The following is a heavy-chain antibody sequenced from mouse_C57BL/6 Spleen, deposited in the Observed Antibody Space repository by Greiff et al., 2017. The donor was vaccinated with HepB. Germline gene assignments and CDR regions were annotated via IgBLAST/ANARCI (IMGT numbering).Heavy chain of an antibody. CDR1: GFTFSSYA. J-gene: IGHJ3*01. Sequence: EVMLVESGGGLVKPGGSLKLSCAASGFTFSSYAMSWVRQTPEKRLEWVATISDGGSYTYYPDNVKGRFTISRDNAKNNLYLQMSHLKSEDTAMYYCARSFITTVVARGFAYWGQGTLVTVSA. V-gene: IGHV5-4*03. D-gene: IGHD1-1*01. CDR3: ARSFITTVVARGFAY. CDR2: ISDGGSYT.